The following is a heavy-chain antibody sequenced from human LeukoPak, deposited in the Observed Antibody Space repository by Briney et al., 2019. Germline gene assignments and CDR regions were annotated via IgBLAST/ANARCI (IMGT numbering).Heavy chain of an antibody. J-gene: IGHJ4*02. CDR3: KTTVYGQSRGDFDY. D-gene: IGHD4-17*01. Sequence: GESLKISCNGSGYSFTSYWIAWVRHMPGKGLEWMGIIYPCDSDTRYSPSFQGQVTISADKSISTVYLQWSSLKASDTAMYYCKTTVYGQSRGDFDYWGQGTLVTVSS. CDR1: GYSFTSYW. CDR2: IYPCDSDT. V-gene: IGHV5-51*01.